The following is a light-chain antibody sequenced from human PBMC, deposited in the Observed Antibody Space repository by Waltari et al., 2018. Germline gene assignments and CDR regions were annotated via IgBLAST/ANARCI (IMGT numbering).Light chain of an antibody. J-gene: IGKJ1*01. CDR3: QKYVNLPAT. Sequence: EIVLTQSPGTLSLSQGDRATLSCRASQSVDKYLAWYQQKPGPAPRLLIYHASIRATGIPDRFSGSGSGTDFSLTISRLEPEDFAVYYCQKYVNLPATFGQGTKVEIK. CDR2: HAS. CDR1: QSVDKY. V-gene: IGKV3-20*01.